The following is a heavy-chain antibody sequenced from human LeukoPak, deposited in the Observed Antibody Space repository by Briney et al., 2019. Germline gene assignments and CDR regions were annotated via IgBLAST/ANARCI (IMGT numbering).Heavy chain of an antibody. CDR2: ISGSGGST. D-gene: IGHD3-16*01. CDR3: AKDLKPTGGYYYYGMDV. CDR1: GFTFSSYA. J-gene: IGHJ6*02. Sequence: QPGGSLRLSCAASGFTFSSYAMSWVRQAPGKGLEWVSAISGSGGSTYSADSVKGRFTISRDNSKNTLYLQMNSLRAEGTAIYYCAKDLKPTGGYYYYGMDVWGQGSTVTVSS. V-gene: IGHV3-23*01.